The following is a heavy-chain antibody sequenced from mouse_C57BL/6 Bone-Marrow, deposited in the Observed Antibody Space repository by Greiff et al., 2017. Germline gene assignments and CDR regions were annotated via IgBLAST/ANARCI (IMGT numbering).Heavy chain of an antibody. Sequence: EVKLVESGGGLVKPGGSLKLSCAASGFTFSDYGMHWVRQAPEKGLEWVAYISSGSSTIYYADTVKGRFTISRDHAKNTLFLQMTSLRSEDTAMYYCARRDGSGYAWFAYWGQGTLVTVSA. CDR1: GFTFSDYG. V-gene: IGHV5-17*01. J-gene: IGHJ3*01. CDR2: ISSGSSTI. D-gene: IGHD3-2*02. CDR3: ARRDGSGYAWFAY.